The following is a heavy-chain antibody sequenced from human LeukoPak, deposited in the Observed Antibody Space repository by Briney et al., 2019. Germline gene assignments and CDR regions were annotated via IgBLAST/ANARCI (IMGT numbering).Heavy chain of an antibody. J-gene: IGHJ4*02. CDR3: SRSSSWSTGYY. D-gene: IGHD6-13*01. CDR1: GFTFSSCT. Sequence: GGSLRLSCAASGFTFSSCTMNWVRQAPGKGLEWVSAISSSSSYIYYADSVKGRFTISRDNAKNSLYLQMNSLSAEDTAVYYCSRSSSWSTGYYWGQGTLVTVSS. V-gene: IGHV3-21*01. CDR2: ISSSSSYI.